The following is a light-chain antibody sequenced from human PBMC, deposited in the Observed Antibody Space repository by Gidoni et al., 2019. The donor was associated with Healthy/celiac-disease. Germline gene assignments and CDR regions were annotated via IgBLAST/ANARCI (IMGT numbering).Light chain of an antibody. CDR1: ALPKQY. Sequence: SYALTQPHSVSVSPGQTARITCSGDALPKQYAYWYQQKPGQAPVLVIYKDSERPSGIPERFSGSSSGTTVTLTISGVQAEDEADYYCQSADSSGTYVVFGGGTKLTVL. V-gene: IGLV3-25*03. CDR2: KDS. CDR3: QSADSSGTYVV. J-gene: IGLJ2*01.